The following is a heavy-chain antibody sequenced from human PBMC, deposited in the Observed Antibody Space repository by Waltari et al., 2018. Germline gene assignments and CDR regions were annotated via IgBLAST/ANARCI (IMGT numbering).Heavy chain of an antibody. CDR1: GFTFSDYA. D-gene: IGHD5-12*01. CDR2: VYVDGRNK. CDR3: ARALLEKWLQLLGS. V-gene: IGHV3-30*01. J-gene: IGHJ5*02. Sequence: QVQLLESGGGVVQPGRSLRLSCAASGFTFSDYAMRWVRQAPGKGREWVALVYVDGRNKYYAESVRGRFTISRGNSNNTLFLHMNNLRAEDTAQYYCARALLEKWLQLLGSWGQGTLVTVSS.